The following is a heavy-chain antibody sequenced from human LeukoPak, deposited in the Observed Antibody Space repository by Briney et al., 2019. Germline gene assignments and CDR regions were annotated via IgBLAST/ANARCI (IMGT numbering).Heavy chain of an antibody. V-gene: IGHV3-7*03. Sequence: GGSLRLSCAAPGFTFSSYWMSWVRQAPGKGLEWVANIKQDGSEKYYVDSVKGRFTISRDNAKNSLYLQMNSLRAEDTAVYYCARGRGYCSSTSCYFFGFDYWGQGTLVTVSS. CDR1: GFTFSSYW. J-gene: IGHJ4*02. D-gene: IGHD2-2*01. CDR2: IKQDGSEK. CDR3: ARGRGYCSSTSCYFFGFDY.